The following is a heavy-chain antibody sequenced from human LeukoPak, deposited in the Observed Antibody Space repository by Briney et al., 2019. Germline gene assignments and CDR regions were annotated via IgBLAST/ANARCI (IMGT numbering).Heavy chain of an antibody. CDR2: IYYSGST. Sequence: SETLSLTCTVSGGSISSSSYYWGWIRQPPGKGLEWIGSIYYSGSTYYNPSLKSRVTISVDTSKNQFSLKLSSVTAADTAVYYCARAGGAAAGTFFLDYWGQETLVTVSS. CDR3: ARAGGAAAGTFFLDY. J-gene: IGHJ4*02. D-gene: IGHD6-13*01. V-gene: IGHV4-39*07. CDR1: GGSISSSSYY.